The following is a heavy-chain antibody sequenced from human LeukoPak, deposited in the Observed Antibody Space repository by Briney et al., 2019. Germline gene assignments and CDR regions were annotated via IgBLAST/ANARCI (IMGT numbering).Heavy chain of an antibody. CDR3: VRDATVGAAYFDL. V-gene: IGHV3-30*02. CDR1: GFTFSSYG. Sequence: GGSLRLSCAASGFTFSSYGLHWVRQAPGKGLEWVAFIRYDGSNKYYADSVKGRFTISRDNSKNTLYLQLHSLRLNDTALYYCVRDATVGAAYFDLWGQGVQVTVSS. D-gene: IGHD2-15*01. CDR2: IRYDGSNK. J-gene: IGHJ5*02.